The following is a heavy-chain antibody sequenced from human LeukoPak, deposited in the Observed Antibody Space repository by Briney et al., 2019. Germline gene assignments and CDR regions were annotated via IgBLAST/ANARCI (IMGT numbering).Heavy chain of an antibody. CDR2: IYYSGSA. Sequence: SETLSLTCTVSGDSISNDNYYWGWIRQPPGKGLEWIGSIYYSGSAYYNLSLNTRFTISVDTSKNQFSLKVRSVTAADTAVYYCARQGRYQLLFDVDSWGQGTLVTVSS. J-gene: IGHJ4*02. CDR3: ARQGRYQLLFDVDS. CDR1: GDSISNDNYY. D-gene: IGHD2-2*01. V-gene: IGHV4-39*01.